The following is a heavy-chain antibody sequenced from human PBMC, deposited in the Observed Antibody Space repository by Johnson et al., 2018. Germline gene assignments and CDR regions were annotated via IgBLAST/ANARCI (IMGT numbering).Heavy chain of an antibody. D-gene: IGHD3-22*01. CDR3: ARVNYQDANGYYGRSYYYYYIDV. Sequence: QVQLQESGPGLLKPSETLSLTCTVSGGSINSYYWSWIRQTPGKELEWIGYIYHSGSTNHNPSLKSRVTITVDTSKNQFSLTLGSVTAADTAIYYCARVNYQDANGYYGRSYYYYYIDVGGKGTTVTVSS. CDR2: IYHSGST. V-gene: IGHV4-59*01. CDR1: GGSINSYY. J-gene: IGHJ6*03.